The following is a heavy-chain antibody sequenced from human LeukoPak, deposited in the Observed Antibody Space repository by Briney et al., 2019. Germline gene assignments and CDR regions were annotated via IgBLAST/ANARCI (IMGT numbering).Heavy chain of an antibody. CDR2: INPSGGST. CDR1: GYTLTSYY. CDR3: ATVASGSYSYFDY. D-gene: IGHD1-26*01. Sequence: ASVTVSCKASGYTLTSYYMHWVRQAPGQGLEWMGRINPSGGSTSYAQKFQGRVTMTRDTSTSTVYMELSSLRSEDTAVYYCATVASGSYSYFDYWGQGTLVTVSS. V-gene: IGHV1-46*01. J-gene: IGHJ4*02.